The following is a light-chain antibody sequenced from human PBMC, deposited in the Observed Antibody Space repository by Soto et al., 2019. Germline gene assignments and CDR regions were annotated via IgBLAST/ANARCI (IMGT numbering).Light chain of an antibody. CDR3: QHYDTFSWT. CDR2: AAS. J-gene: IGKJ1*01. V-gene: IGKV1-5*01. CDR1: QDIDTS. Sequence: VDRVTITCRASQDIDTSLAWFQQRPGKAPKLLIYAASGLESGVPSTFSGSGSGTEFTLTISSVQPDDFATYFCQHYDTFSWTFGQGTKV.